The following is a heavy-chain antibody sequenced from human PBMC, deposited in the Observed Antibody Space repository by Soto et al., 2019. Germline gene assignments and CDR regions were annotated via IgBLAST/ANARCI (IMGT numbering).Heavy chain of an antibody. D-gene: IGHD3-3*01. CDR2: ISTYNGNT. V-gene: IGHV1-18*01. CDR1: GYTFTTYG. CDR3: ARALPITIFGVVIIGAMDV. J-gene: IGHJ6*02. Sequence: ASVKVSCKSSGYTFTTYGISWLRQAPGQGLEWMGWISTYNGNTNYAQKLQGRVTLTTDTSTTTAYMELRSLRSDDTAVYYCARALPITIFGVVIIGAMDVWGPGTTVTVSS.